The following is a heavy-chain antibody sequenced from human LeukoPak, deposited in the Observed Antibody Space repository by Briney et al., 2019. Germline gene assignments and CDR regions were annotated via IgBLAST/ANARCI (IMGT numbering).Heavy chain of an antibody. Sequence: PGGSLRLSCAASGFTFSSYGMHWVRQAPGKGLEWVAVISYDGSNKYYADSVKGRFTISRDNSKNTLYLQMNSLRAEDTAVYYCAKDVERFGEFSGFDYWAREPWSPSPQ. D-gene: IGHD3-10*01. J-gene: IGHJ4*02. CDR2: ISYDGSNK. CDR1: GFTFSSYG. V-gene: IGHV3-30*18. CDR3: AKDVERFGEFSGFDY.